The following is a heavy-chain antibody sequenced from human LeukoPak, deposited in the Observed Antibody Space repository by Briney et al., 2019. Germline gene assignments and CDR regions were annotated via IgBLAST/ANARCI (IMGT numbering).Heavy chain of an antibody. V-gene: IGHV4-4*02. J-gene: IGHJ3*02. D-gene: IGHD1-26*01. CDR3: ARVGATTSIDAFDT. CDR1: GGSISSSNW. CDR2: IYHSGST. Sequence: PSETLSLTCAVSGGSISSSNWWSWVRQPPGKGLEWIGEIYHSGSTNYNPSLKSRVTISVDKSKNQFSLKLSSVTAADTAVYYCARVGATTSIDAFDTWGQGTMVTVSS.